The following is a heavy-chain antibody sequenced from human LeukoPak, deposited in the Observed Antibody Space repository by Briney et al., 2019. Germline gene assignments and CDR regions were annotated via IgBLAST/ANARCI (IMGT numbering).Heavy chain of an antibody. CDR1: GFTFSSYA. CDR3: AKSGYSSSWSNAAVYNWFDP. CDR2: ISYDGSNK. Sequence: PGGSLRLSCAASGFTFSSYAMHWVRQAPGKGLEWVAVISYDGSNKYYADSVKGRFTISRDNSKNTLYLQVNSLRAEDTAVYYCAKSGYSSSWSNAAVYNWFDPWGQGTLVTVSS. V-gene: IGHV3-30*04. J-gene: IGHJ5*02. D-gene: IGHD6-13*01.